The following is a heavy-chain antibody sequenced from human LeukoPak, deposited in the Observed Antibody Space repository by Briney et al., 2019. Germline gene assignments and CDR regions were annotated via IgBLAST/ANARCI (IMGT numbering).Heavy chain of an antibody. V-gene: IGHV4-59*01. CDR1: GGSIRSYY. CDR2: IYYIGST. CDR3: ARGGIVGSRTNWFDP. D-gene: IGHD1-26*01. Sequence: PSETLSLSCTVSGGSIRSYYWSWIRQPPGKGLECIGYIYYIGSTNYNPSLKSRVTISLDTSKSQFSLKLTSVTPADTAVYYCARGGIVGSRTNWFDPWGQGILVTVSS. J-gene: IGHJ5*02.